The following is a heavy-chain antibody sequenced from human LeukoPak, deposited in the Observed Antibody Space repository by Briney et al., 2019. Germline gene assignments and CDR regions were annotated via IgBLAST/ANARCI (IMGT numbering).Heavy chain of an antibody. CDR3: ARVYGDYLNFDY. V-gene: IGHV4-30-2*01. CDR2: IYHSGST. J-gene: IGHJ4*02. CDR1: GGSISSGGYS. D-gene: IGHD4-17*01. Sequence: SQTLSLTCALSGGSISSGGYSWSWIRQPPGKGLEWIGYIYHSGSTYYNPSLKSRVTISVDRSKNQFSLKLSSVTAADTAVYYCARVYGDYLNFDYWGQGTLVTVSS.